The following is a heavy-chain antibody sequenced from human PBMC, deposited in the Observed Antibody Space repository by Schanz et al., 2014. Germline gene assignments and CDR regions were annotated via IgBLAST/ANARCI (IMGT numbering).Heavy chain of an antibody. CDR1: GFTFSSYG. CDR2: IWYDGSNK. D-gene: IGHD3-3*01. Sequence: QVQLVESGGGVVQPGRSLRLSCAASGFTFSSYGMHWVRQAPGKGLEWVAVIWYDGSNKYYADSVKGRFTMSRDNAKNPVFLQMNSLRAEDTAVYYCVRDSFFAFDYWGQGTLVTVSS. CDR3: VRDSFFAFDY. J-gene: IGHJ4*02. V-gene: IGHV3-33*01.